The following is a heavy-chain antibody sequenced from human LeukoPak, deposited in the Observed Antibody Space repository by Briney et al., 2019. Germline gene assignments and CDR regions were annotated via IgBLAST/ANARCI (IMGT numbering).Heavy chain of an antibody. CDR1: GGSISNYY. D-gene: IGHD6-19*01. Sequence: SETLSLTCTVSGGSISNYYWNWIRQPPGKGLEWIGYIYYTGSTNYNPSLKGRFTMSVDTSKNQFSLKLSSVTAADTAVYYCARHKYSSGWPPEGAFDSWGQGTMVTASS. CDR3: ARHKYSSGWPPEGAFDS. V-gene: IGHV4-59*08. CDR2: IYYTGST. J-gene: IGHJ3*02.